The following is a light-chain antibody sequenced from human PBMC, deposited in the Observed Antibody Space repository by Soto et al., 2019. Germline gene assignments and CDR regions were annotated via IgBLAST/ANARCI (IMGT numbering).Light chain of an antibody. CDR1: QDISSN. Sequence: DIQMTQSPSSVSGSVGDWVIMSCRASQDISSNLAWYQQRPGKAPKPHIYDASRLQSGVPSRLSGSGSGTDFTLSISGLQPEDFGTYYCQQANSVSITFGQGTRLEIK. CDR3: QQANSVSIT. CDR2: DAS. J-gene: IGKJ5*01. V-gene: IGKV1-12*01.